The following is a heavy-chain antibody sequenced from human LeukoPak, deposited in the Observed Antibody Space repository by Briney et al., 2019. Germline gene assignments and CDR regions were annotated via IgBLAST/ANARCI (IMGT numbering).Heavy chain of an antibody. D-gene: IGHD6-19*01. CDR3: ASGWSDYYGMDV. CDR2: IRSKTNNYAT. Sequence: GVSLRLSCAASGFTFSGSAVHWVRQASGKGLEWVGRIRSKTNNYATAYAASVKGRFTFSRDDSKNTAYLQMNSLETDDTAVYYCASGWSDYYGMDVWGQGTTVTVSS. V-gene: IGHV3-73*01. CDR1: GFTFSGSA. J-gene: IGHJ6*02.